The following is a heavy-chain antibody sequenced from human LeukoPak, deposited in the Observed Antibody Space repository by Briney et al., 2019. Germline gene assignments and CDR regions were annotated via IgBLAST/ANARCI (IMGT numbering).Heavy chain of an antibody. D-gene: IGHD2-2*01. J-gene: IGHJ4*02. CDR1: GFTFDDYA. CDR2: ISWESGRI. V-gene: IGHV3-9*01. CDR3: ARRGTGIIPAGPFAY. Sequence: GRSLRLSCAASGFTFDDYAMHWVRQAPGKGLEWVSGISWESGRIDYADSVKGRFTISRDNAKNSLYLQMNNLRAEDTALYYCARRGTGIIPAGPFAYWGQGTLVTVSS.